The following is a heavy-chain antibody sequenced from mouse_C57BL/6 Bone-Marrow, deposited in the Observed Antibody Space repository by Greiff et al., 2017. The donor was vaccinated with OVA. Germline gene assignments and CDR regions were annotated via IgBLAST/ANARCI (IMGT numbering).Heavy chain of an antibody. J-gene: IGHJ2*01. CDR2: IYPGDGDT. CDR3: ASLQLHFDY. V-gene: IGHV1-82*01. CDR1: GYAFSSSW. D-gene: IGHD3-1*01. Sequence: QVQLKESGPELVKPGASVKISCKASGYAFSSSWMNWVKQRPGKGLEWIGRIYPGDGDTNYNGKFKGKATLTADKSSSTAYMQLSSLTSEDSAVYFCASLQLHFDYWGQGTTLTVSS.